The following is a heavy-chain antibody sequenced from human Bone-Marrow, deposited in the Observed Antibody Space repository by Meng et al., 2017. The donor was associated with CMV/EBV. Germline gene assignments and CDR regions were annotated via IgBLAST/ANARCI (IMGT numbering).Heavy chain of an antibody. Sequence: SVKVSCKSSGYTFTGYYMHWVRQAPGQGLEWMGWINPNSGGTNYAQKFQGRVTMTRDTSISTAYMELSRLRSDDTAVYYCARDYYDFWSGYSAYKYWGQGTLVTVSS. CDR2: INPNSGGT. D-gene: IGHD3-3*01. V-gene: IGHV1-2*02. CDR1: GYTFTGYY. CDR3: ARDYYDFWSGYSAYKY. J-gene: IGHJ4*02.